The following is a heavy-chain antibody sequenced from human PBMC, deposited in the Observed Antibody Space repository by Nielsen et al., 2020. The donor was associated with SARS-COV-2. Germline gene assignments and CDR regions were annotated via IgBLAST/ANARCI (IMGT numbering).Heavy chain of an antibody. V-gene: IGHV3-13*04. D-gene: IGHD2-21*01. J-gene: IGHJ6*02. CDR1: GFTFSSYD. CDR2: IGTAGDT. Sequence: GESLKISCAASGFTFSSYDMHWVRQATGKGLEWVSAIGTAGDTYYPGSVKGRFTISRENAKNSLYLQMNSLRAGDTAVYYCARGIQHSYYYYYYYGMDVWGQGTTVTVSS. CDR3: ARGIQHSYYYYYYYGMDV.